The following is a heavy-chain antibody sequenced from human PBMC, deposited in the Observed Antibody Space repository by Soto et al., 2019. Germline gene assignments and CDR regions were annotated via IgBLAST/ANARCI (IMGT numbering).Heavy chain of an antibody. J-gene: IGHJ6*02. Sequence: QVQLVQSGAEVKKPGSSVKVSCKASGGTFSSYGISWVRQAPGQGLEWMGGIIPIFGTANYAQKFQGRVTITADESTSTAYTAMSSLRYEDTAVSYGARAAQPRDYYYGMDVWGQGTMVTVSS. V-gene: IGHV1-69*12. CDR3: ARAAQPRDYYYGMDV. CDR1: GGTFSSYG. CDR2: IIPIFGTA.